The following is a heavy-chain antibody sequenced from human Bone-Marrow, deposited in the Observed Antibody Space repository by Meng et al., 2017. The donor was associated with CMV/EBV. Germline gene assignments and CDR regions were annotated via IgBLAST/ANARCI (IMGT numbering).Heavy chain of an antibody. CDR2: MNPNSGNT. D-gene: IGHD6-13*01. CDR3: ARDVGSIAAAGTLGLDY. Sequence: ASVKVSCKASGYTFTSYDINWVRQATGQGLEWMGWMNPNSGNTGYAQKFQGRVTMTRNTSISTAYMELSSLRSDDTAVYYCARDVGSIAAAGTLGLDYWGQGTLVTVSS. J-gene: IGHJ4*02. CDR1: GYTFTSYD. V-gene: IGHV1-8*01.